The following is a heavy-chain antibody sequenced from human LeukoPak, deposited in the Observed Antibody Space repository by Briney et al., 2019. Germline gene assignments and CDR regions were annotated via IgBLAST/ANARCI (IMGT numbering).Heavy chain of an antibody. CDR1: GFTFSNYA. V-gene: IGHV3-23*01. CDR3: ARDLSRAIKTSPYFAY. CDR2: ISGSSDST. J-gene: IGHJ4*02. Sequence: GGSLRLSCAASGFTFSNYAMSWVRQAPGKGLEWVSTISGSSDSTYYADSVKGRFTISRDNSRNTLYLQMNSLRAEDTAVYYCARDLSRAIKTSPYFAYWGQGTLVTVSS.